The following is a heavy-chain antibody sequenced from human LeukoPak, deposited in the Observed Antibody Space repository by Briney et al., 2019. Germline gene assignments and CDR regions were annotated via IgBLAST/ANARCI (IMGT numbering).Heavy chain of an antibody. CDR1: GFTFSSYW. Sequence: PGGSLRLSCAASGFTFSSYWMHWVRQAPGNGLVWVLRINSDGSSTSYADSVKGRFTISRDNANNTLYLQMNSLRAEDTAVYYCARTLTMVRGVEFTIAPHYYMDVWGKGTTVTVSS. V-gene: IGHV3-74*01. J-gene: IGHJ6*03. CDR2: INSDGSST. CDR3: ARTLTMVRGVEFTIAPHYYMDV. D-gene: IGHD3-10*01.